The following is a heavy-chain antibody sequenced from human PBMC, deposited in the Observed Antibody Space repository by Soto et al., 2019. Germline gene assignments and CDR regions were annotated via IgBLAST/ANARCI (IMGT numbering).Heavy chain of an antibody. Sequence: SETLSLTCTVSGGSISSFYWSWIRQPPGKGLEWIGYIYYSGSTNYNPSLKSRVTTSADTSKNQFSLNLSSVTAADTAVYYCARQDGYYYYIDVWGKGTTVTVSS. CDR3: ARQDGYYYYIDV. V-gene: IGHV4-59*08. J-gene: IGHJ6*03. CDR1: GGSISSFY. CDR2: IYYSGST.